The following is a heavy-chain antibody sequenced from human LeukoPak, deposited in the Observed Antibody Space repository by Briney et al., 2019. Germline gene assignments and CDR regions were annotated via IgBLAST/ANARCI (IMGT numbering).Heavy chain of an antibody. J-gene: IGHJ6*03. V-gene: IGHV4-59*01. CDR3: ARDVPRGTGYMDV. D-gene: IGHD3-10*01. Sequence: SETLSLTCTVSGGSIKNYYWTWIRQPPGKGLEWIGYIYYSGSTSSNPSLKSRVTISVDTSKNQFSLRLKYVTAADTAVYYCARDVPRGTGYMDVWGKGSTVTVSS. CDR1: GGSIKNYY. CDR2: IYYSGST.